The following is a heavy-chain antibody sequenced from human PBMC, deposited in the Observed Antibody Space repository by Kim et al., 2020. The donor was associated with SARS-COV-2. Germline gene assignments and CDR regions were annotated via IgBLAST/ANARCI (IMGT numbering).Heavy chain of an antibody. J-gene: IGHJ3*02. CDR3: AKDLGSYYAFDI. D-gene: IGHD1-26*01. CDR2: ISYDGSNK. CDR1: GFTFSSYG. Sequence: GGSLRLSCAASGFTFSSYGMHWVRQAPGKGLEWVAVISYDGSNKYYADSVKGRFTISRDNSKNTLYLQMNSLRAEDTAVYYCAKDLGSYYAFDIWGQGT. V-gene: IGHV3-30*18.